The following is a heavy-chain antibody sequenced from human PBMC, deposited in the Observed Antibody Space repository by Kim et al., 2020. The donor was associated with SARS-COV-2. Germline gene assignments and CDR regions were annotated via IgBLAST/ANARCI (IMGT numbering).Heavy chain of an antibody. CDR3: ARESGYSSSWLGFDY. J-gene: IGHJ4*02. Sequence: GGSLRLSCAASGFTFSSYGMHWVRQAPGKGLEWVAVISYDGSNKYYADSVKGRFTISRDNSKNTLYLQMNSLRAEDTAVYYCARESGYSSSWLGFDYWGQGTLVTVSS. D-gene: IGHD6-13*01. V-gene: IGHV3-33*05. CDR2: ISYDGSNK. CDR1: GFTFSSYG.